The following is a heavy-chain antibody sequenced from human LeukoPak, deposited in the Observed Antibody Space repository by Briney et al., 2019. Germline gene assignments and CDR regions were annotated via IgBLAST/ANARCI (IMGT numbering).Heavy chain of an antibody. Sequence: GGSLRLSCAASGFTFSSYSMNWVRQAPGKGLEWVSYISSSSSTIYYADSVKGRFTISRDNSKNTLYLQMGSLRAEDMAVYYCARVGEVLLGAFDIWGQGTMVTVSS. CDR1: GFTFSSYS. V-gene: IGHV3-48*01. CDR3: ARVGEVLLGAFDI. CDR2: ISSSSSTI. D-gene: IGHD2-21*01. J-gene: IGHJ3*02.